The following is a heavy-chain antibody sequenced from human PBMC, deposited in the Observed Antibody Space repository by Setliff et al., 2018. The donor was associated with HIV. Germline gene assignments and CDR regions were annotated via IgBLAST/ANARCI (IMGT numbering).Heavy chain of an antibody. J-gene: IGHJ4*02. D-gene: IGHD3-22*01. Sequence: SQTLSLTCTVSGDSIGTTTYYWGWIRQSPEKGLEWIGSIYFSGSTYYNPSLESRVTISLDTSKNQFSLRLTSVTAADTAVYYCARERVDSRLWGYLDYWGQGRLVTVSS. CDR2: IYFSGST. CDR3: ARERVDSRLWGYLDY. V-gene: IGHV4-39*07. CDR1: GDSIGTTTYY.